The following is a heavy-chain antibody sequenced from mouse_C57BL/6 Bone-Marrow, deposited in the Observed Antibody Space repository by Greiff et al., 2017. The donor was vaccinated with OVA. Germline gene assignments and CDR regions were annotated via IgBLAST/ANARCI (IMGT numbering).Heavy chain of an antibody. V-gene: IGHV5-4*03. CDR1: GFTFSSYA. J-gene: IGHJ4*01. CDR2: ISDGGSYT. Sequence: EVKLVESGGGLVKPGGSLKLSCAASGFTFSSYAMSWVRQTPEKRLEWVATISDGGSYTYYPANVKGRFTISRDNAKNNLYLQMSHLKSEDTAMYYCASLFFYYAMDYWGQGTSVTVSS. D-gene: IGHD6-1*01. CDR3: ASLFFYYAMDY.